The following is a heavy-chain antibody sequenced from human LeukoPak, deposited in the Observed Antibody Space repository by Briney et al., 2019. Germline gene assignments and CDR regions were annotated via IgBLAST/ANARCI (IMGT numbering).Heavy chain of an antibody. CDR1: GYIFTSYG. D-gene: IGHD2-2*01. CDR3: ARGYCSSTSCYWVSDAFDI. V-gene: IGHV1-18*01. J-gene: IGHJ3*02. CDR2: ISTYNGNT. Sequence: VKVPSKASGYIFTSYGISSVGQAAAREREWVGWISTYNGNTKYAQKIQDRVTMTTDTSTNTAYMELRSLRSDDTAGYYCARGYCSSTSCYWVSDAFDIWGEGAKVTVSS.